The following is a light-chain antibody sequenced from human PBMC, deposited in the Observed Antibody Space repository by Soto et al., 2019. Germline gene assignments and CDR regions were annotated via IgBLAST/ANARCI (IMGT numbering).Light chain of an antibody. CDR3: QQRYNWPIT. J-gene: IGKJ5*01. CDR2: ADS. Sequence: EMVLAQSPAALSLSPGERATLSCRASQSISGYLGWYQQKPGQAPRLLIYADSNRATGIPARFSGSGSGRDFTLTIRSLEPEDFSVYYCQQRYNWPITFGQGTRLEI. CDR1: QSISGY. V-gene: IGKV3-11*02.